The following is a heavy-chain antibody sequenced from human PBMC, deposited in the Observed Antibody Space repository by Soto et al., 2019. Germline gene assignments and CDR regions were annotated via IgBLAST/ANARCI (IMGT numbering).Heavy chain of an antibody. CDR1: GGSVSSGSYY. CDR2: IYYSGST. Sequence: SETLSLTCTVSGGSVSSGSYYWSWIRQPPGKGLEWIGYIYYSGSTNYNPSLKSRVTISVDTSMNQFSLKLSSVTAADTAVYYCARDQRGYSGYEYYYYGMDVWGQGTTVTVSS. V-gene: IGHV4-61*01. CDR3: ARDQRGYSGYEYYYYGMDV. J-gene: IGHJ6*02. D-gene: IGHD5-12*01.